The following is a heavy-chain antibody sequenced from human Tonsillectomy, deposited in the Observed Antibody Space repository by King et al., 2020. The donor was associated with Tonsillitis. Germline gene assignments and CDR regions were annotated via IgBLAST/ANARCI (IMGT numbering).Heavy chain of an antibody. D-gene: IGHD1-20*01. V-gene: IGHV4-30-4*07. CDR1: GDSISSGGYS. CDR3: ARDPRQDNWNYVSWFDP. CDR2: IYYSGSI. Sequence: QLQESGPGLVKPLQTLSLTCTVSGDSISSGGYSWNWIRQTPGKRLEWIGYIYYSGSIYYKSSLKSRLIISIDTSKNQFSLKVSSVTAADTAVYYCARDPRQDNWNYVSWFDPWGQGTLVTVSS. J-gene: IGHJ5*02.